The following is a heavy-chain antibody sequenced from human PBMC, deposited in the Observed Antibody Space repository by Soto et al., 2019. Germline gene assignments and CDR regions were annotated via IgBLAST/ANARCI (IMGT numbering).Heavy chain of an antibody. Sequence: QDQLVQSGAEVKKPGASVTVSCKASGYSFTNYGITWVRQAPGQGLEWLGWISAFNGNTHYAQKVQGRVTMTTDASTSTAYMALRSLRSDDTAVYYCARDRGVAPPVAGNTHYYYYMDVWGKGTTVTVSS. V-gene: IGHV1-18*01. J-gene: IGHJ6*03. D-gene: IGHD6-19*01. CDR2: ISAFNGNT. CDR3: ARDRGVAPPVAGNTHYYYYMDV. CDR1: GYSFTNYG.